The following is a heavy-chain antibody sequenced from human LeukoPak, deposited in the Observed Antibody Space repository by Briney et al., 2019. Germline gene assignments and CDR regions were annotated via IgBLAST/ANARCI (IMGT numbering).Heavy chain of an antibody. CDR3: ATDYAGNSLWYYYGLGV. J-gene: IGHJ6*02. CDR1: GFTFSFYS. Sequence: GGSLRLSCAASGFTFSFYSMNWVRQAPGKGLDWVSSISSDSRYIYYADSVKGRFTISRDNAKNSLYLQMNSLRAEDTAVYYCATDYAGNSLWYYYGLGVWGQGTTVTVSS. CDR2: ISSDSRYI. V-gene: IGHV3-21*01. D-gene: IGHD4-23*01.